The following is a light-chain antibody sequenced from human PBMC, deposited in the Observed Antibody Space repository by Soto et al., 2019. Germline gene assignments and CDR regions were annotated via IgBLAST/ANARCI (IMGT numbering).Light chain of an antibody. V-gene: IGKV3-20*01. CDR3: QQYCSSPHT. CDR1: QSVSSSY. CDR2: GAS. J-gene: IGKJ2*01. Sequence: EIVLTQSPGTLSLSPGERATLSCRASQSVSSSYLAWYQQKPGQAPRLLIDGASSRATGIPDRFSGSGYGTDFTLTISRLEPEDFAVYYCQQYCSSPHTFGQGTKLEIK.